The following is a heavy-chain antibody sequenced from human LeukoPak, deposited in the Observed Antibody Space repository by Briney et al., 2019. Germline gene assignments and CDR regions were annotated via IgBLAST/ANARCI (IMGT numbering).Heavy chain of an antibody. V-gene: IGHV3-53*01. Sequence: GGSLRLSCGASGFSFTTYWMGWVRQAPGKGLEWVSVIYSGGSTYYADSVKGRFTISRDNSKNTLYLQMNSLRAEDTAVYYCARESGYYDSSGYYDYWGQGTLVTVSS. D-gene: IGHD3-22*01. CDR3: ARESGYYDSSGYYDY. CDR1: GFSFTTYW. J-gene: IGHJ4*02. CDR2: IYSGGST.